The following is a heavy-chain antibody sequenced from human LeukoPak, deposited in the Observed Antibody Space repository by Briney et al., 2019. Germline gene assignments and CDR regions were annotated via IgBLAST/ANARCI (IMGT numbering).Heavy chain of an antibody. V-gene: IGHV4-59*11. J-gene: IGHJ4*02. CDR1: GGSISSHY. Sequence: SETLSLTCTVSGGSISSHYWSWIRQPPGKGLEWIGYIYYSGNTNYNPSLKSRVTISVDTSKNQFSLKLSSVTAADTAVYYCARRVAPYYDILTGYYLGTAYYFDYWGQGTLVTVSS. D-gene: IGHD3-9*01. CDR3: ARRVAPYYDILTGYYLGTAYYFDY. CDR2: IYYSGNT.